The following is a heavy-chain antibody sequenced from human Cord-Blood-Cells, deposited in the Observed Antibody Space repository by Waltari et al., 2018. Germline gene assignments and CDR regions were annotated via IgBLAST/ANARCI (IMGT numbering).Heavy chain of an antibody. V-gene: IGHV4-39*01. D-gene: IGHD3-22*01. CDR3: ARPLNYYDSSGYYYY. Sequence: QLQLQASGPGLLKPSETLSLTCTVSGGSLSSSSYYWGWLRQPPGKGLEWIGSTYYRGSTYYNPSLKSRVTISVHTSKNQFSLKLSSVTAADTAVYYCARPLNYYDSSGYYYYWGQGTLVTVSS. J-gene: IGHJ4*02. CDR1: GGSLSSSSYY. CDR2: TYYRGST.